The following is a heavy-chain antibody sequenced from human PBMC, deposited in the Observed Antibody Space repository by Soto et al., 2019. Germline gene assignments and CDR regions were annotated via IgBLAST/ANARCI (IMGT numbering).Heavy chain of an antibody. J-gene: IGHJ4*02. CDR2: ISWNSGSI. CDR3: AKDITTYYYDSSGYPDY. D-gene: IGHD3-22*01. Sequence: PGGSLRLSCAASGFTFDDYAMHWVRQAPGKGLEWVSGISWNSGSIGYADSVKGRFTISRDNAKNSLYLQMNSLRAEDTALYYCAKDITTYYYDSSGYPDYWGQGTLVTVSS. V-gene: IGHV3-9*01. CDR1: GFTFDDYA.